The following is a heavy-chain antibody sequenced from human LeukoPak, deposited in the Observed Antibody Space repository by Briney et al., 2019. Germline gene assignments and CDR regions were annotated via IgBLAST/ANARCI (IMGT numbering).Heavy chain of an antibody. Sequence: GGSLRLSCAASGFTFSSYWMSWVRQAPGKGLEWVANIKQDGSEKYYVDSVKGRFTISRDNAKTSLYLQMNSLRAEDTAIYYCARDERLLSFLKWGQGTLVTVSS. V-gene: IGHV3-7*03. D-gene: IGHD3-3*01. J-gene: IGHJ4*02. CDR3: ARDERLLSFLK. CDR2: IKQDGSEK. CDR1: GFTFSSYW.